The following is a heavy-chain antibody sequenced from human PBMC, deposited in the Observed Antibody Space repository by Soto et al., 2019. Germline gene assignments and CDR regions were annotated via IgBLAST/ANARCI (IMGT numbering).Heavy chain of an antibody. D-gene: IGHD6-25*01. CDR1: GGSFSGYY. Sequence: QVQLQKWGAGLLKPSETLSLTCAVYGGSFSGYYWSWIRQPPGKGLEWIGEINHSGSTNYNPSLNSRVTISVDTSKNQFSLKLSSMTAADTAVYYCARGRIAAYYFDYWGQGTLVTVSS. CDR3: ARGRIAAYYFDY. CDR2: INHSGST. V-gene: IGHV4-34*01. J-gene: IGHJ4*02.